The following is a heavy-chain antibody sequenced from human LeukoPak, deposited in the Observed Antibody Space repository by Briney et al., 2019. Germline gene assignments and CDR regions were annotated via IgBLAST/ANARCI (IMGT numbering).Heavy chain of an antibody. CDR1: GFTFSSYW. V-gene: IGHV3-7*01. CDR2: INQDGSGK. CDR3: GRDYVLDY. D-gene: IGHD3-16*01. J-gene: IGHJ4*02. Sequence: PGGSLRLSCAASGFTFSSYWMSWVRQAPGKGLEWVANINQDGSGKYYVVSVKGRFTISRDDAKNSLYLQMNSLRAEDTAVYYCGRDYVLDYWGQGTLVTVSS.